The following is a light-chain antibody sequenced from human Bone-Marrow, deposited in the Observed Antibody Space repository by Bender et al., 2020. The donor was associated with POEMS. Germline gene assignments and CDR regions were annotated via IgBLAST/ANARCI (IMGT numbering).Light chain of an antibody. Sequence: QSVLTQPPSASGTPGQRVTISCSGGSSNIGAHAVNWYQHLPGTAPKLLIYSSHRRPSEVPDRFSGSRSGTSASLAMRGLQSEDEGGCGGGGTDDSLNGWVFGGGTKLTVL. J-gene: IGLJ3*02. V-gene: IGLV1-44*01. CDR2: SSH. CDR3: GGTDDSLNGWV. CDR1: SSNIGAHA.